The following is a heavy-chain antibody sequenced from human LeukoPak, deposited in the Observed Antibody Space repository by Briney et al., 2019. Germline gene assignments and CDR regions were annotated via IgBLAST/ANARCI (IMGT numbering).Heavy chain of an antibody. V-gene: IGHV3-23*01. Sequence: GGSLRLSCAASGFTFSSYAMSWVRQAPGKGLEWVSAISGSGGSTYYADSVKGRFAISRDNSKNTLYLQMNSLRAEDTAVYYCAKDLIVATQEFDYWGQGTLVTVSS. CDR1: GFTFSSYA. CDR3: AKDLIVATQEFDY. J-gene: IGHJ4*02. D-gene: IGHD5-12*01. CDR2: ISGSGGST.